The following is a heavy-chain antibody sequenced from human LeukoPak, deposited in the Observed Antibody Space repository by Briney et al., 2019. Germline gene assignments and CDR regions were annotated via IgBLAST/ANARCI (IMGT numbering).Heavy chain of an antibody. J-gene: IGHJ4*02. Sequence: ASVKVSCKASGYTFTGYYMHWVRQAPGQGLEWMGRINPNSGGTIYAQKFQGRVTMTRDTSISTAYMELSRLRSDDTAVYYCARAYGDYPYFDYWGQGTLVTVSS. CDR3: ARAYGDYPYFDY. D-gene: IGHD4-17*01. CDR1: GYTFTGYY. V-gene: IGHV1-2*06. CDR2: INPNSGGT.